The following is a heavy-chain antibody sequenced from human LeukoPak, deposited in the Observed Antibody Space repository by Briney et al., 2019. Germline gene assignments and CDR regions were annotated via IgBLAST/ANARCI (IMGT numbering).Heavy chain of an antibody. V-gene: IGHV5-51*01. Sequence: GESLKISCKSSGYNFPNYWIGWVRQMPGKGLEWRGIIYFGDSETRYSPSFQGQVTISADKSISTAYLQWSSLKASDSALYYCARSPRFSGSYGSAFDIWGQGTMVTVSS. CDR3: ARSPRFSGSYGSAFDI. J-gene: IGHJ3*02. CDR1: GYNFPNYW. CDR2: IYFGDSET. D-gene: IGHD1-26*01.